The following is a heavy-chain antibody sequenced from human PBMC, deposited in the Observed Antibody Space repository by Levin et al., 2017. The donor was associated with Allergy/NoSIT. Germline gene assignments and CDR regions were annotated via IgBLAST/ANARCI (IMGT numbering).Heavy chain of an antibody. CDR2: IRNKAHGGTT. CDR3: ARGGPPNYDYNWGSYRDGYFDY. D-gene: IGHD3-16*02. V-gene: IGHV3-49*04. Sequence: SGGSLRLSCTGSGFTFGDYAMSWVRQAPGKGLEWVGFIRNKAHGGTTEYAASVNGRLTISRDDSKSIAYLQMNSLKTEDTAVYFCARGGPPNYDYNWGSYRDGYFDYWGQGTLVTVSS. J-gene: IGHJ4*02. CDR1: GFTFGDYA.